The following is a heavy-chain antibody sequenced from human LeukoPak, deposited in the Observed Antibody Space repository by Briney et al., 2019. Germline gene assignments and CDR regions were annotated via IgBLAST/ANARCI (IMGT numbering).Heavy chain of an antibody. CDR1: GGSISSSSYY. CDR2: IYYSGST. J-gene: IGHJ6*03. D-gene: IGHD3-10*01. V-gene: IGHV4-39*01. CDR3: ARAYYYGSGSSRGYYYMDV. Sequence: SETLSLTCTVSGGSISSSSYYWGWIRQPPGKGLEWIGSIYYSGSTYYNPSLKSRVTISVDTSKNQFSLKLSSVTAADTAVYYCARAYYYGSGSSRGYYYMDVWGKGTTVTVSS.